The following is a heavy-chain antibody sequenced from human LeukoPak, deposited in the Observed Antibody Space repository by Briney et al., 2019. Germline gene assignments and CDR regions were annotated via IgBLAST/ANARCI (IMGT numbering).Heavy chain of an antibody. CDR1: GYTFTGYY. J-gene: IGHJ4*02. Sequence: GASVKVSCRASGYTFTGYYMHWMRQAPGQGLEWMGWINPSTGGTNYAQKFQGRVTMTRDTSISTAYMELSRLRSDDTAVYYCARAKSSSWYHDYWGQGTLVTVSS. CDR3: ARAKSSSWYHDY. CDR2: INPSTGGT. D-gene: IGHD6-13*01. V-gene: IGHV1-2*02.